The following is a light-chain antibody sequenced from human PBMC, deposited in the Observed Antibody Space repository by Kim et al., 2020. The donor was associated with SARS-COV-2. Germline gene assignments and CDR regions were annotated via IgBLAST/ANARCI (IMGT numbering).Light chain of an antibody. V-gene: IGLV1-40*01. J-gene: IGLJ1*01. CDR3: QSYDNSLSSYV. CDR1: SSNIGAGYD. Sequence: QSVLTQPPSVSGAPGQRVTISCTGRSSNIGAGYDVHWYQQLPTTAPKLLIYGNSNRPSGVPDRFSGSKSGTSASLAITGLQAEDEADYYCQSYDNSLSSYVFGSGTKFTVL. CDR2: GNS.